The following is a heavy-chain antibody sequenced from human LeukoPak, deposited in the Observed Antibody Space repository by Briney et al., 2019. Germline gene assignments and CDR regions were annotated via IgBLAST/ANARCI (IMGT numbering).Heavy chain of an antibody. CDR3: TRALGLSVLAFDV. V-gene: IGHV3-7*03. Sequence: GGSLRLSCAASGFIFNNYWMNWVRQAPGKGLEWVASIKEDGREKLYVESLEGRLTIARDNAKESLHLQMRNLGVEDTAVYYCTRALGLSVLAFDVWGQGTVVIVS. D-gene: IGHD3-16*01. J-gene: IGHJ3*01. CDR1: GFIFNNYW. CDR2: IKEDGREK.